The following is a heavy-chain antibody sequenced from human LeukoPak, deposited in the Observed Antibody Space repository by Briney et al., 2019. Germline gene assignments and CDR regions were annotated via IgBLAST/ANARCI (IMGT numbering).Heavy chain of an antibody. V-gene: IGHV3-53*04. CDR2: IYSSGNT. CDR1: VFIVSSNY. Sequence: GGSLRLSCAASVFIVSSNYMSWVRQGPGKGLEWVSVIYSSGNTYYADSVKGRFTISRHNSKNTLYLQMNSLRAEDTALYYCARDSGNYRYDNFDYWGQGTLVTVSS. J-gene: IGHJ4*02. D-gene: IGHD1-26*01. CDR3: ARDSGNYRYDNFDY.